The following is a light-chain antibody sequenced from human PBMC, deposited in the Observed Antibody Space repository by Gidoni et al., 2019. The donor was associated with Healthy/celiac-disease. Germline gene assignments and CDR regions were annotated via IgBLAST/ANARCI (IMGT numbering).Light chain of an antibody. CDR3: QTWDSSTNWV. CDR2: QAT. CDR1: KLGDKY. V-gene: IGLV3-1*01. Sequence: SYEVTQPPSVSVSPGQTASITCSGDKLGDKYACWYQQKPGQSPVLVIYQATKRPSGLPERFTGSNSGNTATLTISGTQAMDEADYYCQTWDSSTNWVFGGGTKLAVL. J-gene: IGLJ3*02.